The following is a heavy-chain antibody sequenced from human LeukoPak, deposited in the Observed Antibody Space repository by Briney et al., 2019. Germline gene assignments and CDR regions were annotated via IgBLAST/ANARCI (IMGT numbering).Heavy chain of an antibody. CDR2: ISSSSSTI. CDR3: AKGGDFLWSGDGFDP. J-gene: IGHJ5*02. V-gene: IGHV3-48*01. D-gene: IGHD3-10*01. CDR1: GFTFSSYS. Sequence: GGSLRLSCAASGFTFSSYSMNWVRQAPGKGLEWVSYISSSSSTIYYADSVKGRFTISRDNSKNTLYLQMNSLRAEDTAVYYCAKGGDFLWSGDGFDPWGQGTLVTVSS.